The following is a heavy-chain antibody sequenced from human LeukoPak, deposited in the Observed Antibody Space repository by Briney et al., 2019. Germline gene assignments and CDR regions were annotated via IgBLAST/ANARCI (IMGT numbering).Heavy chain of an antibody. CDR3: ARAPGRFFLIDAFDI. D-gene: IGHD2/OR15-2a*01. V-gene: IGHV3-48*01. CDR1: GFTFDDYG. CDR2: ISSSSSTI. J-gene: IGHJ3*02. Sequence: PGGSLRLSCAASGFTFDDYGMSWVRQAPGKGLEWVSYISSSSSTIYYADSVKGRFTISRDNAKNSLYLQMNSLRAEDTAVYYCARAPGRFFLIDAFDIWGQGTMVTVSS.